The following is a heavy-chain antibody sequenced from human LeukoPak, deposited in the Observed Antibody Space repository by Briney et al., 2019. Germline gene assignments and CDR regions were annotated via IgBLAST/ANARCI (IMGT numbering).Heavy chain of an antibody. CDR2: IYTSGST. CDR1: GGSISSYY. Sequence: PSETLSLTFTASGGSISSYYWSWIRQPPGKGLEWIGYIYTSGSTNYNPSLKSRVTVSVDTSKNQFSLKLSSVTAADTAVYYCARAIIAAAGLDWFDPWGQGTLVTVSS. J-gene: IGHJ5*02. CDR3: ARAIIAAAGLDWFDP. D-gene: IGHD6-13*01. V-gene: IGHV4-4*08.